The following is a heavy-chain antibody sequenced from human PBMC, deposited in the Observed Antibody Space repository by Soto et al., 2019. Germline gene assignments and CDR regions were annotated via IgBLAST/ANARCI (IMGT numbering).Heavy chain of an antibody. D-gene: IGHD3-10*01. CDR2: IKQDGSET. Sequence: EVQLVESGGGLVQPGGSLRLSCAASGLTFSSYWMTWVRQAPGKGLEWVANIKQDGSETYYVDSVKGRFAISRDNAKNSLYLQMNSLRAEDTAVYYCAREFRGTMVRGPYYYYYGMDVWGQGTTVTVSS. CDR3: AREFRGTMVRGPYYYYYGMDV. V-gene: IGHV3-7*03. J-gene: IGHJ6*02. CDR1: GLTFSSYW.